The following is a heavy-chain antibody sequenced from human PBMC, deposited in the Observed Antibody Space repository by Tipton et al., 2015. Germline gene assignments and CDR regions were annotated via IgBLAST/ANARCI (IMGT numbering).Heavy chain of an antibody. CDR3: AKDKGHGSGSHYKLGGLGQ. J-gene: IGHJ4*02. V-gene: IGHV3-43D*04. CDR1: GFRFDDSA. CDR2: ISWNGDTT. D-gene: IGHD3-10*01. Sequence: SLRLSCAASGFRFDDSAMHWVRQSPGKGLEWVSMISWNGDTTYYADSLKGRFSISRDNSKNSLYLQMNSLRVEDTALYYCAKDKGHGSGSHYKLGGLGQWGQGTPVTVSS.